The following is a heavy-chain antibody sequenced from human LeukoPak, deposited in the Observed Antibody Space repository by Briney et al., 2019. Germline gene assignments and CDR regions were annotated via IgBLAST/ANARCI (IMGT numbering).Heavy chain of an antibody. Sequence: GGSLRLSCAASGFIFSSHWMSWVRQAPGKGLEWVANINLDGNDKNYVDSVKGRFTISRDNAENSLYLQMNSLRAEDTAMYYCVRSGSYFSKWGQGTLVTVSS. D-gene: IGHD1-26*01. CDR2: INLDGNDK. CDR1: GFIFSSHW. V-gene: IGHV3-7*01. CDR3: VRSGSYFSK. J-gene: IGHJ4*02.